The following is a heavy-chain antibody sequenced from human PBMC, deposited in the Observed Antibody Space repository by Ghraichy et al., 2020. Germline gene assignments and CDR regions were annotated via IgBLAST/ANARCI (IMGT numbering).Heavy chain of an antibody. CDR3: ARGKGRLGFCSGGSCSYFDY. CDR1: GGSFSGYY. J-gene: IGHJ4*02. V-gene: IGHV4-34*01. D-gene: IGHD2-15*01. CDR2: INHSGST. Sequence: SETLSLTCAVYGGSFSGYYWSWIRQPPGKGLEWIGEINHSGSTNYNPSLKSRVPISVDTSKNQFSLKLSSVTAAATAVYYCARGKGRLGFCSGGSCSYFDYWGQGTLATVSS.